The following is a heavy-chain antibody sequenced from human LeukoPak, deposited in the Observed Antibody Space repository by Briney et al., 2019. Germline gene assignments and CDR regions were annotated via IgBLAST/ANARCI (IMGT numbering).Heavy chain of an antibody. CDR3: VKPIAVGGEFDY. D-gene: IGHD6-13*01. CDR2: ISNNGRST. Sequence: GGSLRLSCSASGFTFSSNAMHWVRQAPGKGQEHVSAISNNGRSTYYADSVKGRFTISRDNSKNTLYLQMSSLRAEDTAVYYCVKPIAVGGEFDYWGQGTLVTVSS. CDR1: GFTFSSNA. J-gene: IGHJ4*02. V-gene: IGHV3-64D*06.